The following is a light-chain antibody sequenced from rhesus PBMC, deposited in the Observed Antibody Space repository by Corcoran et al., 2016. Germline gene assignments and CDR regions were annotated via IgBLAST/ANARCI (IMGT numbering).Light chain of an antibody. CDR1: QSVGSY. CDR2: GAA. CDR3: QQGTNLST. V-gene: IGKV3-24*04. J-gene: IGKJ3*01. Sequence: ETVVTQSPATLALSPGERATLSCRASQSVGSYLAWYQQKPGQAPRLLIYGAASRATGIPDRFSGRGSGTDFTLTISSLEPEDVGIYYCQQGTNLSTFGPGTKLDIK.